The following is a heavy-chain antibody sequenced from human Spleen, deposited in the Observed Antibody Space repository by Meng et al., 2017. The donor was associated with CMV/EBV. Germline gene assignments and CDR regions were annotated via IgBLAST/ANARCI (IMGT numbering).Heavy chain of an antibody. J-gene: IGHJ4*02. CDR1: GFTFSSYS. CDR3: TRHGVDCSTTTCTLDS. Sequence: GESLKISCAASGFTFSSYSMNWVRQASGKGLEWMGVIYPGDSDTRYTRYSPSFQGQVTISADKSISTAYLQWSSLKASDTAMYYCTRHGVDCSTTTCTLDSWGQGTLVTVSS. D-gene: IGHD2-2*01. CDR2: IYPGDSDT. V-gene: IGHV5-51*01.